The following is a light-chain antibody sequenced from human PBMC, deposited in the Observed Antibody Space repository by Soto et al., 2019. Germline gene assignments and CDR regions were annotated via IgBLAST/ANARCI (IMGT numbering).Light chain of an antibody. Sequence: EIVLTQSPGTLSLSPGERATLSCRASQSVRSNYLAWYQQKSGQAPRLLIYGASSRATGIPERFSGSGSGTDFALTISRLEPEDLAVYYCQQYNTPPLLFGQGSKVDI. CDR2: GAS. V-gene: IGKV3-20*01. CDR3: QQYNTPPLL. CDR1: QSVRSNY. J-gene: IGKJ1*01.